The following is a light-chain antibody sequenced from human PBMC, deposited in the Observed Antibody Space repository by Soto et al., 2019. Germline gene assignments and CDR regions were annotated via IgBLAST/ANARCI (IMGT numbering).Light chain of an antibody. CDR2: AAS. Sequence: DIQMTQSPSSLSASVGDRVTITCRASQGISNYLAWYQQQPGKVPQLLIYAASTLQSGVPSRFNGSVSGTAFTLAIRSLRPEDVATRYCQRHNSAPRPFGQGTKVEIK. J-gene: IGKJ1*01. V-gene: IGKV1-27*01. CDR1: QGISNY. CDR3: QRHNSAPRP.